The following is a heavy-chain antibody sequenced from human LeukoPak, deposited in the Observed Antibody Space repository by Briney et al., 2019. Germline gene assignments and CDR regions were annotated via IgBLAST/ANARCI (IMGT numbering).Heavy chain of an antibody. CDR1: GYSFTSYW. CDR3: ARREVYYDSGGYYPNAEYFQH. V-gene: IGHV5-51*01. J-gene: IGHJ1*01. CDR2: IYPGDSDT. Sequence: GESLKISCKGSGYSFTSYWIGWVRQMPGKGLEWMGIIYPGDSDTRYSPSFQGQVTISADKSISTAYLQWSSLKASDTAMYYCARREVYYDSGGYYPNAEYFQHWGQGTLVTVSS. D-gene: IGHD3-22*01.